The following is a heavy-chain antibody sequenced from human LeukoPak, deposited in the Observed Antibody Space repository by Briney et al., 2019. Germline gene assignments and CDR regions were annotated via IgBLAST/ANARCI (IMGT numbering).Heavy chain of an antibody. V-gene: IGHV1-18*01. CDR2: ISAYNGNT. Sequence: GASVKVSCKASGYTFTSYGISWVRQAPGQGLEWMGWISAYNGNTNYAQKLQGRVTMTTDTSTSTAYMELRSLRSDDTAVYYCARDRVPLLEWLVSGTYCYYGMDVWGQGTTVTVSS. D-gene: IGHD6-19*01. J-gene: IGHJ6*02. CDR1: GYTFTSYG. CDR3: ARDRVPLLEWLVSGTYCYYGMDV.